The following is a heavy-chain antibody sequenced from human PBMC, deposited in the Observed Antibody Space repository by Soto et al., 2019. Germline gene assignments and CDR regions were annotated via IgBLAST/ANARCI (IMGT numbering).Heavy chain of an antibody. CDR2: ISGSGGST. J-gene: IGHJ5*02. CDR1: GFTFSSYA. V-gene: IGHV3-23*01. Sequence: PGGSLRLSCAASGFTFSSYAMSWVRQAPGKGLEWVSAISGSGGSTYYADSVKGRFTISRDNSKNTLYLQMYSLRAEDTAVYYCAKDRDTAMVEDNWFGPWGQGTLVTVSS. D-gene: IGHD5-18*01. CDR3: AKDRDTAMVEDNWFGP.